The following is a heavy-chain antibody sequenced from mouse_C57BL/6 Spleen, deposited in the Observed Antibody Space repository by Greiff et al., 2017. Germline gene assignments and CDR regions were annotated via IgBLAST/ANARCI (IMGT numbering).Heavy chain of an antibody. V-gene: IGHV1-80*01. J-gene: IGHJ2*01. CDR3: ARSHREGYYFDY. CDR2: IYPGDGDT. Sequence: VQLQQSGAELVKPGASVKISCKASGYAFSSYWMNWVKQRPGKGLEWIGQIYPGDGDTNYNGKFKGKATLTADKSSSPAYMQLSSLTSEDSAVYFCARSHREGYYFDYWGQGTTLTVSS. CDR1: GYAFSSYW. D-gene: IGHD2-14*01.